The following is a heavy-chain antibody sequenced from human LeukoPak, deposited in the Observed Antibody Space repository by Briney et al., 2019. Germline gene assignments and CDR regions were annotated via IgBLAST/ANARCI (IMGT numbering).Heavy chain of an antibody. CDR2: IPSSGSTI. D-gene: IGHD1-26*01. CDR1: GFTFSNYE. CDR3: ARRLGIVGANFFDY. V-gene: IGHV3-48*03. Sequence: PGGSLRLSCAVSGFTFSNYEMNWVRQAPGKGLEWVSYIPSSGSTIYYADSVKGRFTISRDNAKNSLYLQMNSLRAEDTAVYYCARRLGIVGANFFDYWGQGTLVTVSS. J-gene: IGHJ4*02.